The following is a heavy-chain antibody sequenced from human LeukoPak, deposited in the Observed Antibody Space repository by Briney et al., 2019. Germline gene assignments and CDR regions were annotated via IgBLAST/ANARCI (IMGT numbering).Heavy chain of an antibody. CDR3: ATGPQIREPAY. J-gene: IGHJ4*02. CDR2: ISGSGSDI. CDR1: GLTSSDYY. V-gene: IGHV3-11*04. Sequence: GGSLRLSCVASGLTSSDYYMGWIRQAPGRGLEWLSYISGSGSDINYAESVRGRFAISRDNAKNSLYLQLNSLRPEDTAVYYCATGPQIREPAYWGQRILVTVSS. D-gene: IGHD1-26*01.